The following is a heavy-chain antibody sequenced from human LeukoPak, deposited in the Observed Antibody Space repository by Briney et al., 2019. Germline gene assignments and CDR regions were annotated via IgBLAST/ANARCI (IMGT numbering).Heavy chain of an antibody. D-gene: IGHD5-24*01. J-gene: IGHJ3*02. V-gene: IGHV1-24*01. CDR2: FDLEDGET. CDR3: ARAGGDGYNYVDAFDI. Sequence: ASVKVSCKVSGYTLTELSMHWVRQAPGKGLEWMGSFDLEDGETIYAQKFQGRVTMTTDTSTSTAYMELRSLKSDDTAVYYCARAGGDGYNYVDAFDIWGQGTMVTVSS. CDR1: GYTLTELS.